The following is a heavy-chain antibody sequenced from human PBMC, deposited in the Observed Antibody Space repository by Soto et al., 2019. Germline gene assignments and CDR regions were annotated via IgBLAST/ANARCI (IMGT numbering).Heavy chain of an antibody. Sequence: ASVKVSCKVSGYTLTELSMHWVRQAPGKGLEWMGGFDPEDGETIYAQKFQGRVTMTEDTSTDTAYMELSSLRSEDTAVYYCATDFLGYSSSWYFDYWGQGTLVTVSS. CDR2: FDPEDGET. CDR1: GYTLTELS. V-gene: IGHV1-24*01. J-gene: IGHJ4*02. CDR3: ATDFLGYSSSWYFDY. D-gene: IGHD6-13*01.